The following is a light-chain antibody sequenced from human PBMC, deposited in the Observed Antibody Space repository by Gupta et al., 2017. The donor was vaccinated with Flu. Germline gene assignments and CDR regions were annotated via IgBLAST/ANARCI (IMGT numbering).Light chain of an antibody. CDR3: SSYTSSSTLV. V-gene: IGLV2-14*01. CDR2: EVS. Sequence: QSALTQPASVSGSPGQSITISCTGTSSDVGGYNYVSWYQQHPGTAPKLMIYEVSNRPSGVSNRFSGSKSGNTASTTISGLQAEDEADYYCSSYTSSSTLVFGGGTKLTVL. CDR1: SSDVGGYNY. J-gene: IGLJ2*01.